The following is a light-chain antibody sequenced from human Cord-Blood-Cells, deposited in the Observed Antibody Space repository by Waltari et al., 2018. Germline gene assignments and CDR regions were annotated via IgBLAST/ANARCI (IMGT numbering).Light chain of an antibody. CDR2: EVS. Sequence: QSALTQPASVSGSPGPSITIPCTGTSSAVGGYNYVPWYQQHPGKAPKLMIYEVSNRPSGVSNRFSGSKSGNTASLTISGLQAEDEADYYCSSYTSSSTRVFGGGTKLTVL. CDR1: SSAVGGYNY. V-gene: IGLV2-14*01. J-gene: IGLJ2*01. CDR3: SSYTSSSTRV.